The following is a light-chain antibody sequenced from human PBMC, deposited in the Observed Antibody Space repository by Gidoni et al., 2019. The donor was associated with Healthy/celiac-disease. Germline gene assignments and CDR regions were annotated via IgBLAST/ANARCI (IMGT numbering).Light chain of an antibody. V-gene: IGKV1-5*01. CDR3: QQYNSYT. CDR2: DAS. Sequence: DIQMTQSPSTLSASVGDRVTIPCRASQSISSWLAWYQQKPGKAPKLLIYDASSVASGVPSRFSGSVSGTDFTLTISSLQPDYFASYYCQQYNSYTFGQGTKLEIK. J-gene: IGKJ2*01. CDR1: QSISSW.